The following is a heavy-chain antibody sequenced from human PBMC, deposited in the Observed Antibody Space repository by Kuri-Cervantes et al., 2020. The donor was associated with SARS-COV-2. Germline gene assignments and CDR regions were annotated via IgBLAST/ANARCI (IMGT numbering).Heavy chain of an antibody. V-gene: IGHV4-61*02. CDR1: GGSISSGSYY. D-gene: IGHD2-21*01. CDR3: ARGGVVPVSFDY. CDR2: IYTSGST. Sequence: LRLSCSVSGGSISSGSYYWTWIRQPAGEGLEYIGRIYTSGSTDYNSSLKSRVTISVDTSKNQFSLKLSSATAADTAVYYCARGGVVPVSFDYWGQGTLVTVSS. J-gene: IGHJ4*02.